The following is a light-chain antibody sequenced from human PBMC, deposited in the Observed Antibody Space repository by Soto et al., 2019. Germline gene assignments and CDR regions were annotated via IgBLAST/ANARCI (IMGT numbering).Light chain of an antibody. CDR2: KTA. CDR3: QQYNDNWT. J-gene: IGKJ1*01. V-gene: IGKV1-5*03. CDR1: QSISSW. Sequence: DIQMTQSPSTLSASVGDRVTITCRASQSISSWLAWYQQKPGTAPKLLIYKTATLQSGFPPRFSGSGSGTEFTLTISSLRHDGSATYYCQQYNDNWTFGQGTKVEIK.